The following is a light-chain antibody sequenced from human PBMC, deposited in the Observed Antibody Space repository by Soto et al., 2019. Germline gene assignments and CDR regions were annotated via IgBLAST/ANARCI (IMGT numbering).Light chain of an antibody. V-gene: IGLV2-23*01. CDR3: CSYGGSSTRV. CDR2: EGS. Sequence: QSALTQPASVSGSPGQSITISCTGTSSDVGSYNLVSWYQQHPGKAPKLMIYEGSKRPSGVSNRFSGSKSGNTASLTISGLQAEDEADYYCCSYGGSSTRVLGTGTKLTVL. CDR1: SSDVGSYNL. J-gene: IGLJ1*01.